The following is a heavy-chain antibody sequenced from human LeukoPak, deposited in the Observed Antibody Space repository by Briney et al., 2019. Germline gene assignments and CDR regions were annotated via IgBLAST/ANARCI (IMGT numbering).Heavy chain of an antibody. J-gene: IGHJ3*02. CDR2: INPSGGST. V-gene: IGHV1-46*01. CDR3: ARDPEDGGGSPTWAFDI. Sequence: PGASVKVSCKASGYTFTSYYMHWVRQAPGQGLEWMGIINPSGGSTSYAQKFQGRVTMTTDTSTSTAYMELRSLRSDDTAVYYCARDPEDGGGSPTWAFDIWGQGTMVTVSS. D-gene: IGHD2-15*01. CDR1: GYTFTSYY.